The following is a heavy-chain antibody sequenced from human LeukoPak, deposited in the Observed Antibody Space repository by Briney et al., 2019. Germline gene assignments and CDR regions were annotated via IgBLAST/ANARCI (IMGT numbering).Heavy chain of an antibody. CDR2: INHSGST. CDR3: ARSLFLDIVATKYYDY. J-gene: IGHJ4*02. V-gene: IGHV4-34*01. Sequence: SETVSLTCAVYGGSFSGYYWSWIRQPPGKGLECIGEINHSGSTNYNPSLKSRVTISVDTSKNQFSLKLSSVTAADTAVYYCARSLFLDIVATKYYDYWGQGTLVTVSS. D-gene: IGHD5-12*01. CDR1: GGSFSGYY.